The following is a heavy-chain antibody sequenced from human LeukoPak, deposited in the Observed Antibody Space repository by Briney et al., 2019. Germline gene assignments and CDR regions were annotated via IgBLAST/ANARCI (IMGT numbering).Heavy chain of an antibody. Sequence: GGSLRLSCAASGFTFSSYALHWVRQAPGNGLEWVTLISYDGSNKYYADSVKGRFTISRDNSENTLYLQMNSLRPEDTAVYYCAKTLDWDIAAAGPIPGVYWGQGTLVTVSS. D-gene: IGHD6-13*01. CDR3: AKTLDWDIAAAGPIPGVY. CDR1: GFTFSSYA. V-gene: IGHV3-30-3*02. J-gene: IGHJ4*02. CDR2: ISYDGSNK.